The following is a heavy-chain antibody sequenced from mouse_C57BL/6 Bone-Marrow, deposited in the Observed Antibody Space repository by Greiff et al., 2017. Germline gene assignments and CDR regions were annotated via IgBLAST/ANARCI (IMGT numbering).Heavy chain of an antibody. V-gene: IGHV5-6*01. J-gene: IGHJ1*03. CDR1: GFTFSSYG. CDR3: ARHVTGTYFDV. CDR2: ISSGGSYT. D-gene: IGHD4-1*01. Sequence: VQRVESGGDLVKPGGSLKLSCAASGFTFSSYGMSWVRQTPDKRLEWVATISSGGSYTYYPDSVKGRFTISRDNAKNTLYLQMSSLKSEDTAMYYCARHVTGTYFDVWGTGTTVTVSS.